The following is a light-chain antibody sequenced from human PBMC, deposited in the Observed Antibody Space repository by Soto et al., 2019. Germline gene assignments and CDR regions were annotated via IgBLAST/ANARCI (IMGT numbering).Light chain of an antibody. J-gene: IGKJ1*01. Sequence: EIVLTQSPATLSVSAGERVTLSCRASQSLDINLAWYQQKPGQAPRLLIYGASTRATDMPGRFSGRGAGAEFTLTISSLQSEDFAVYYCQQYRSWPRTFGQGTKVDIK. V-gene: IGKV3-15*01. CDR2: GAS. CDR3: QQYRSWPRT. CDR1: QSLDIN.